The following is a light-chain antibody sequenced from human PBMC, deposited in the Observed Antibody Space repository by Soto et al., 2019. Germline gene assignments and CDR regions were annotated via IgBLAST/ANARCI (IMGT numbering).Light chain of an antibody. CDR1: SSDVGGYKY. V-gene: IGLV2-8*01. CDR2: EVN. CDR3: SSYAGINNIGV. Sequence: QSALTQPPSASGSPGQSVTISCTGTSSDVGGYKYVSWYQQHPDKAPKLMIFEVNKRPSGVPDRFSGSKSANTASLTVSGLQASDEADYYCSSYAGINNIGVSGTGTK. J-gene: IGLJ1*01.